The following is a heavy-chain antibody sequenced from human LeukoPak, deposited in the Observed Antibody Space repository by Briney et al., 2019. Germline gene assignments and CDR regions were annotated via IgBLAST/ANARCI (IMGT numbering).Heavy chain of an antibody. CDR3: ARGIESYGDYGY. Sequence: SETLSLTSTVSRGSISVSYWSWGPHPPGKGVEWIAYTYNSGSTNYHPSLKSRVTISIDTSKTQFSLKLSSLTAADTAIYYCARGIESYGDYGYWGQGILVTVS. D-gene: IGHD4-17*01. V-gene: IGHV4-59*01. CDR2: TYNSGST. J-gene: IGHJ4*02. CDR1: RGSISVSY.